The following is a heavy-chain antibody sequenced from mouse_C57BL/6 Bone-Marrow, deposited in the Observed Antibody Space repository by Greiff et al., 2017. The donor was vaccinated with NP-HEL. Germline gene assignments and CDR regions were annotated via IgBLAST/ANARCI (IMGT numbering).Heavy chain of an antibody. CDR3: ARDRRLRRFDY. CDR1: GFTFSSYA. D-gene: IGHD2-4*01. Sequence: DVMLVESGGGLVKPGGSLKLSCAASGFTFSSYAMSWVRQTPEKRLEWVATISDGGSYTYYPDNVKGRFTISRDNAKNNLYLQMSHLKSEDTAMYYCARDRRLRRFDYWGQGTTLTVSS. J-gene: IGHJ2*01. V-gene: IGHV5-4*01. CDR2: ISDGGSYT.